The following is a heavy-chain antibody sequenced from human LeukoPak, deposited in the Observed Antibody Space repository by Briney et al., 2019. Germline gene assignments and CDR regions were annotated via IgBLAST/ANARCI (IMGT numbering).Heavy chain of an antibody. Sequence: PGGSLRLSCAASGFTFSSYAMSWVRQARGKGLEWVSAISGSGGSTYYADSVKGRFTISRDNSKNPRYLQMNSLRAGATTVYHCARSGVVHAPFDYWGQGTLVTVSS. CDR1: GFTFSSYA. CDR2: ISGSGGST. V-gene: IGHV3-23*01. J-gene: IGHJ4*02. D-gene: IGHD3-3*01. CDR3: ARSGVVHAPFDY.